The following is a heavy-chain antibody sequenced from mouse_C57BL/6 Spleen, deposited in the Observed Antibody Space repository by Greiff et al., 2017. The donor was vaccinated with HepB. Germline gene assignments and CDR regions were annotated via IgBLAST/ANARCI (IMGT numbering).Heavy chain of an antibody. CDR2: IYPGSGST. V-gene: IGHV1-55*01. CDR1: GYTFTSYW. J-gene: IGHJ4*01. Sequence: VQLQQPGAELVKPGASVKMSCKASGYTFTSYWITWVKQRPGQGLEWIGDIYPGSGSTNYNEKFKSKATLTVDTSSSTAYMQLSSLTSEDSAVYDCARETTVVAEYYAMDYWGQGTSVTVSS. CDR3: ARETTVVAEYYAMDY. D-gene: IGHD1-1*01.